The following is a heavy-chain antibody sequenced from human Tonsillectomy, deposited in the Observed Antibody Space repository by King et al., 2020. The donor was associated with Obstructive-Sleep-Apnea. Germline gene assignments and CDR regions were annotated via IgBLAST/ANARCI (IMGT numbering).Heavy chain of an antibody. CDR1: GGSISSYY. D-gene: IGHD6-19*01. V-gene: IGHV4-59*01. J-gene: IGHJ5*02. Sequence: QMQLQESGPGLVKPSETLSLTCTVSGGSISSYYWSWIRQPPGKGLEWIGYIYYSGSTNYNHSLKSRVTISVDTSKNPFSLKLSSVTAADTAVYYWASLRPGAVAGTANWFDPWGQGTLVTVSS. CDR2: IYYSGST. CDR3: ASLRPGAVAGTANWFDP.